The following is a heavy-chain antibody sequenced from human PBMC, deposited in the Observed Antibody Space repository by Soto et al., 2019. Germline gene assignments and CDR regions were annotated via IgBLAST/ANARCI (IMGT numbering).Heavy chain of an antibody. CDR1: GYSSTSYW. V-gene: IGHV5-10-1*01. Sequence: GESLKISCKGSGYSSTSYWISWVRQMPGKGLEWMGRIDPSDSYTNYSPSFQGHVTISADKSISTAYLQWSSLKASDTAMYYCARTTDYYDSSGPGGWFDPWGQGTLVTVSS. CDR3: ARTTDYYDSSGPGGWFDP. CDR2: IDPSDSYT. J-gene: IGHJ5*02. D-gene: IGHD3-22*01.